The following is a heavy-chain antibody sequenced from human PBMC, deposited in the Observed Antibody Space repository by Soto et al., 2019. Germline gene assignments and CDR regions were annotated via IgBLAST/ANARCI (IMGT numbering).Heavy chain of an antibody. CDR2: ISSSSSTI. CDR1: GFTFSSYS. V-gene: IGHV3-48*01. CDR3: ARDYRYCSGGSCYVGHYYYYMDV. D-gene: IGHD2-15*01. Sequence: GGSQRLSCAASGFTFSSYSMNWVRQAPGKGLEWVSYISSSSSTIYYADSVKGRFTISRDNAKNSLYLQMNSLRAEDTAVYYCARDYRYCSGGSCYVGHYYYYMDVWGKGTTVTVSS. J-gene: IGHJ6*03.